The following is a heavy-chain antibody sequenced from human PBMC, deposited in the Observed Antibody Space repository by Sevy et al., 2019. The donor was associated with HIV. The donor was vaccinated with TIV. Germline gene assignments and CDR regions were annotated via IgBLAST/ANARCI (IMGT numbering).Heavy chain of an antibody. CDR3: ARGGSLRGYCSGGTCYLFDS. D-gene: IGHD2-15*01. V-gene: IGHV1-69*13. Sequence: ASVKVSCKASGGTFSSFALSWVRQAPGQGLEWMGGIIPLFGTAKYEQKFQGRVTITADESTSTTYMELSSLRSDDTAVYYCARGGSLRGYCSGGTCYLFDSWGQGTLVTVSS. CDR1: GGTFSSFA. CDR2: IIPLFGTA. J-gene: IGHJ4*02.